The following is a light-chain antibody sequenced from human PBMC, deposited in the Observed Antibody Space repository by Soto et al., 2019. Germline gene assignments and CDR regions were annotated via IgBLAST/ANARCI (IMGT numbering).Light chain of an antibody. CDR3: QQYGSSLYT. V-gene: IGKV3-20*01. CDR1: QSVRNSY. CDR2: GAS. J-gene: IGKJ2*01. Sequence: EIVLTQSPGTLSLSPGDRATLSCRASQSVRNSYLAWYQQKPGQAPRLLISGASSRSTGIPDRFSGNGSGTDFTLTISRLEPEDFAVYYCQQYGSSLYTFGQGTKLEIK.